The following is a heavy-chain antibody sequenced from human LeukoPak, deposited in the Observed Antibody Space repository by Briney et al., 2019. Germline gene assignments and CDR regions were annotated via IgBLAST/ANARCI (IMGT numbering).Heavy chain of an antibody. Sequence: GGSLRLSCTASGFTFGDYAMSWFRQAPGKGLEWVGFIRSKAYSGTTEYAASVKGRFTISRDDSKSIAYLQMNSLKTEDTAVYYCTRVQWSMVVTATLDYWGQGTLVTVSS. V-gene: IGHV3-49*03. CDR3: TRVQWSMVVTATLDY. CDR2: IRSKAYSGTT. D-gene: IGHD2-21*02. J-gene: IGHJ4*02. CDR1: GFTFGDYA.